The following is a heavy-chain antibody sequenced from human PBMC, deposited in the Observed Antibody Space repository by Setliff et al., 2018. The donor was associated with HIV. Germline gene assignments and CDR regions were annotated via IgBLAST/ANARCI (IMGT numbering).Heavy chain of an antibody. V-gene: IGHV3-23*01. D-gene: IGHD3-22*01. CDR2: ISGRDGRT. J-gene: IGHJ4*02. CDR1: GFTFSSYG. CDR3: AKIQNPQGYYYDSSGYYPHPGSPDY. Sequence: PGGSLRLSCAAFGFTFSSYGMSWVRQAPGKGLEWVSTISGRDGRTYYADSVKGRFTISRDSSKNTLYLQMNGLRVEDTAVYYCAKIQNPQGYYYDSSGYYPHPGSPDYWGQGTLVTVSS.